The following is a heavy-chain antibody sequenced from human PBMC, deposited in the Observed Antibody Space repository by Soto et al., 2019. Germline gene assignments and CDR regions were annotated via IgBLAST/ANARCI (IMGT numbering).Heavy chain of an antibody. Sequence: ASVKVSCNASGYTFTTHNINWVRQATGQGLERMGWMNPNSGTTGYAQKFQDRITLTRDTSKTTAYMELSSLASDDTAVYFCVRYGVPAAYWGRRRQFAVSS. CDR3: VRYGVPAAY. D-gene: IGHD2-8*01. V-gene: IGHV1-8*02. CDR1: GYTFTTHN. J-gene: IGHJ4*01. CDR2: MNPNSGTT.